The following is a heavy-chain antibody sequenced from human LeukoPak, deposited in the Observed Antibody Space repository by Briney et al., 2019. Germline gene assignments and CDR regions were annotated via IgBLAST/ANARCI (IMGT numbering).Heavy chain of an antibody. V-gene: IGHV4-61*01. Sequence: SGTLSLTCTVSGGSVSSGSYYRSWIRQPPGKGLEWIGFIYYSGSTMYNPSLKSRVTISADTSKNQFSLKLSSVTAADTAVYFCSRAVASIAAYYNWGQGTLVTVSS. CDR1: GGSVSSGSYY. CDR3: SRAVASIAAYYN. D-gene: IGHD6-6*01. CDR2: IYYSGST. J-gene: IGHJ4*02.